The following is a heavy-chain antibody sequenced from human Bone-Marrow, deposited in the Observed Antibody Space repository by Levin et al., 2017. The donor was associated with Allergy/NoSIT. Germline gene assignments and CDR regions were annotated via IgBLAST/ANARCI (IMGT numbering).Heavy chain of an antibody. Sequence: SQTLSLTCPVSGDSIHNSHHYWSWIRQPAGKGLEWIGRMFAGGAATYNRSLRSRVTISIDTSKNQFSLKLTSVTAADTAVYYCARVGHVRESSGTSWYSFSYYYMDVWGKGTTVTVSS. J-gene: IGHJ6*03. D-gene: IGHD2-2*02. V-gene: IGHV4-61*02. CDR3: ARVGHVRESSGTSWYSFSYYYMDV. CDR1: GDSIHNSHHY. CDR2: MFAGGAA.